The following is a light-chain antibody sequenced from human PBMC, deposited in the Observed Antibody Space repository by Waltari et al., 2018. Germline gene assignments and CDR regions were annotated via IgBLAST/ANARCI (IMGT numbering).Light chain of an antibody. CDR3: QQYNNWPRT. Sequence: EIVMTQSPATLSVSPGERATLSCRASESVSSNLAWFQQEPGQAPRLHISGASTRATGIPARFSGSGSGTEFTLTISSLQSEDFAVYYCQQYNNWPRTFGQGTKVEIK. J-gene: IGKJ1*01. CDR2: GAS. CDR1: ESVSSN. V-gene: IGKV3-15*01.